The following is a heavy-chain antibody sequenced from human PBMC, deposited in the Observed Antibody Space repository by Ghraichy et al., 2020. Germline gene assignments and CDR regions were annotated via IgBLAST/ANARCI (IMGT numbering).Heavy chain of an antibody. J-gene: IGHJ3*02. CDR2: ISSSSTYT. CDR3: ARSRGVGLTSDAFDI. CDR1: GFTFSDYY. V-gene: IGHV3-11*06. Sequence: GGSLRLSCAASGFTFSDYYMSWIRQAPGKGLEWVSYISSSSTYTNYADSVKGRFTISRDNAKNSLYLQMNSLRAEDTALYYCARSRGVGLTSDAFDIWGQGTMVTVSS. D-gene: IGHD1-26*01.